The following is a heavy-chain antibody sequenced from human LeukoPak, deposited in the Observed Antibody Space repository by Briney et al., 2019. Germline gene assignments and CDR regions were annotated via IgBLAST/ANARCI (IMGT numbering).Heavy chain of an antibody. V-gene: IGHV4-4*07. CDR3: ARVRFFDSSVLTRKRSYYFDY. D-gene: IGHD3-22*01. J-gene: IGHJ4*02. Sequence: PSETLSLTCTVSGGSISNYYWSWIRQPAGKGLEWIGRIYTSGSTNYNSSLKSRVTMSVDTPKNQFSLKLSSVTAADTAVYYCARVRFFDSSVLTRKRSYYFDYWGQGTLVTVSS. CDR1: GGSISNYY. CDR2: IYTSGST.